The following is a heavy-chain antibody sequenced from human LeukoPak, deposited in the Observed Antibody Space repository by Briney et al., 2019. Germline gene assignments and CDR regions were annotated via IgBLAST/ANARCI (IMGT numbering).Heavy chain of an antibody. J-gene: IGHJ5*02. V-gene: IGHV4-38-2*02. CDR3: ARDGVVAINWFDP. CDR1: GYSISSGYY. Sequence: PSETLSLTCTVSGYSISSGYYWGWTRQPPGKGLEWIGSIYHSGSTYYNPSLKSRVTISVDTSKNQFSLKLSSVTAADTAVYYCARDGVVAINWFDPWGQGTLVTVSS. D-gene: IGHD3-22*01. CDR2: IYHSGST.